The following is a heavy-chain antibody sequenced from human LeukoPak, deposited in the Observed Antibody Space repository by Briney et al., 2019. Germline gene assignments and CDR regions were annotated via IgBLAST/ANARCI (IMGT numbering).Heavy chain of an antibody. D-gene: IGHD5-18*01. CDR3: ARHLSGITGYTYGRGIDY. Sequence: GGSLRLSCAASGFTFSSHGMSWVRQAPGKGLEWVSAISGSGGSTYYADSVKGRFTISRDNSKNTLYLQMNSLRAEDTAVYYCARHLSGITGYTYGRGIDYWGQGTLATVSS. CDR1: GFTFSSHG. J-gene: IGHJ4*02. CDR2: ISGSGGST. V-gene: IGHV3-23*01.